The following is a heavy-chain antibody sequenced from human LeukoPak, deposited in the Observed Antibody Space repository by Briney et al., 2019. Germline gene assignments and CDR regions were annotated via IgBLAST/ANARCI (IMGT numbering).Heavy chain of an antibody. D-gene: IGHD2-2*01. J-gene: IGHJ4*02. CDR3: ARTVGAGVVVPAASYFDY. Sequence: PSETLSLTCAVYGGSFSGYYWSWIRQPPGKGLEWIGSIYYSGSTYYNPSLKSRVTISVDTSKNQFSLKLSSVTAADTAVYYCARTVGAGVVVPAASYFDYWGQGTLVTVSS. CDR2: IYYSGST. V-gene: IGHV4-34*01. CDR1: GGSFSGYY.